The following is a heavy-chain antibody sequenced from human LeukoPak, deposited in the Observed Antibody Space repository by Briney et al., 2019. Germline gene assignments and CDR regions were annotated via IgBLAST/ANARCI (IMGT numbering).Heavy chain of an antibody. CDR3: ARRRAGLRRDFWFDP. J-gene: IGHJ5*02. CDR1: GFTFDDYG. Sequence: PGGSLRLSCAASGFTFDDYGMSWVRQAPGKGLEWVSGINWNGGSTGYADSVKGRFTISRDNAKNSLYLQMNSLRAEDTAVYFCARRRAGLRRDFWFDPWGQGILVTVSS. V-gene: IGHV3-20*04. D-gene: IGHD3-3*01. CDR2: INWNGGST.